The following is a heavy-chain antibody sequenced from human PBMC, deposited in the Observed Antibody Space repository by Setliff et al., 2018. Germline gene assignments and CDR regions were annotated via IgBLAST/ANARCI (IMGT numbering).Heavy chain of an antibody. J-gene: IGHJ5*01. Sequence: PSETLSLTCTVSGDSFKSDSFYWGWIRQPPGKGLEWIGSVFYTGTTYYTPSLKRRATLSVDTSKNQFSLKLSSVTAADTAVYYCARARYCSGGRCYWTWLDSWAQGTLVTV. CDR2: VFYTGTT. D-gene: IGHD2-15*01. CDR3: ARARYCSGGRCYWTWLDS. V-gene: IGHV4-39*01. CDR1: GDSFKSDSFY.